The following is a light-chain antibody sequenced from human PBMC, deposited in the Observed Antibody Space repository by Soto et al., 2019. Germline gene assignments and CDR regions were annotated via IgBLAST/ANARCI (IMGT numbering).Light chain of an antibody. CDR1: QSVSSS. Sequence: EIMMTQSPVTLSVSAGERATLSCRASQSVSSSLAWYQQKPGQAPRLLIYGASTRAAGIPARFSGSGSGTEFTLTISSLQSEDFAVYYCQQYNNRRPWTFGQGSKVDI. CDR3: QQYNNRRPWT. V-gene: IGKV3-15*01. CDR2: GAS. J-gene: IGKJ1*01.